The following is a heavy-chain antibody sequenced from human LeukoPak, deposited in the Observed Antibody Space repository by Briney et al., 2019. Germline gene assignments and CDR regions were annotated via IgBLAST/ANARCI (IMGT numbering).Heavy chain of an antibody. CDR3: AREGATDPHFFDY. J-gene: IGHJ4*02. CDR1: GGPISSYY. D-gene: IGHD1-26*01. V-gene: IGHV4-59*12. CDR2: IYYSGST. Sequence: SETLSLTCTVSGGPISSYYWSWIRQPPGKGLEWVGYIYYSGSTNYNPSLKSRVTISVDTSKNQFSLMLSSMTAADTAVYYCAREGATDPHFFDYWGQGTLVTVSS.